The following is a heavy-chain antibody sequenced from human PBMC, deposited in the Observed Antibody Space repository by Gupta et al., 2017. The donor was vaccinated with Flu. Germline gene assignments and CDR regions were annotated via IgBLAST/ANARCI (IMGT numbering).Heavy chain of an antibody. V-gene: IGHV3-23*01. CDR1: GFTFSSYA. D-gene: IGHD2-2*01. CDR2: ISGSGGST. Sequence: EVQLLESGGGLVQPGGSLRLSCAASGFTFSSYAMSWVRQAPGKGLEWVSAISGSGGSTYYADSVKGRFTISRDNSKNTLYLQMNSLRAEDTAVYYCAKTGVSGVVVPAILDVWGQGTTVTVSS. J-gene: IGHJ6*02. CDR3: AKTGVSGVVVPAILDV.